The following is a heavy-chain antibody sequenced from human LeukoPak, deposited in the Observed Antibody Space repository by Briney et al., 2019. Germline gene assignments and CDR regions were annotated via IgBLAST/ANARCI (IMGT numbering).Heavy chain of an antibody. Sequence: GVSLRLSCAASGFTFSNYWMGWVRQAPGKGPEWVANIKQDGSEKRYVDPVKGRFTISRDNAKNSLYLQMNSLRAEDTAVYYCARAPATNEWRCMDYWGQGTLVTVSS. J-gene: IGHJ4*02. CDR3: ARAPATNEWRCMDY. CDR1: GFTFSNYW. D-gene: IGHD2-8*02. V-gene: IGHV3-7*01. CDR2: IKQDGSEK.